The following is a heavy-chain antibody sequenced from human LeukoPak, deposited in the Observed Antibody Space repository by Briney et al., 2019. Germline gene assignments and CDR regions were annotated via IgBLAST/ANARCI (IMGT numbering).Heavy chain of an antibody. D-gene: IGHD5-18*01. CDR3: AREASDTAMATYYFDY. CDR1: GGSISTYY. Sequence: SETLSLTCTVTGGSISTYYWSWIRQPGGKGLEWIGRIYISGRTNYNPSLQSRVNMSVDTSRNQFSLKLRSVTAADTAVYYCAREASDTAMATYYFDYWGQGTLVTVSS. J-gene: IGHJ4*02. CDR2: IYISGRT. V-gene: IGHV4-4*07.